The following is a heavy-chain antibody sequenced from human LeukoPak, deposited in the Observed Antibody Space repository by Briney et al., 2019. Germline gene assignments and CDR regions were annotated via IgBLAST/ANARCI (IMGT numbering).Heavy chain of an antibody. CDR1: GFTFKNYG. V-gene: IGHV3-30*02. Sequence: GGSLRLSCAASGFTFKNYGMHWVRQAPGKGLEWVAIIRYDGGNKYYADTVRGRFTISRDNTKNTLYLQMNSLRGEDSALYYCAKDGDYGGTHFYYMDVWGKGTTVTVSS. J-gene: IGHJ6*03. D-gene: IGHD4-23*01. CDR3: AKDGDYGGTHFYYMDV. CDR2: IRYDGGNK.